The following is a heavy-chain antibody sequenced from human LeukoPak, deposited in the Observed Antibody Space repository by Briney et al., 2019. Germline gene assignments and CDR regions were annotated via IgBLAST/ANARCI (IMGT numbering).Heavy chain of an antibody. CDR3: ARDYRDYDSSGKFDY. V-gene: IGHV3-30*19. CDR1: GFTFSSFG. Sequence: GGSLRLSCAASGFTFSSFGMQWVRQAPGKGLEWVAVISYDGSNKYYADSVKGRFTISRDNSKNTLYLQMNSLRAEDTAVYYCARDYRDYDSSGKFDYWGQGTLVTVSS. D-gene: IGHD3-22*01. CDR2: ISYDGSNK. J-gene: IGHJ4*02.